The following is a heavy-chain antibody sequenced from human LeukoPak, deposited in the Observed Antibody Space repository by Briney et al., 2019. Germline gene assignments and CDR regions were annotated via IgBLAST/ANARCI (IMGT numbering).Heavy chain of an antibody. D-gene: IGHD1-26*01. J-gene: IGHJ4*02. CDR1: GFTFSSYA. CDR2: ISYDGSNK. CDR3: ARSVSGSYGLFDY. Sequence: GRSLRLSCAASGFTFSSYAMHWVRQAPGKGLEWVAVISYDGSNKYYADSVKGRFTISRDNSKNTLYLQMNSLRAEDTAVYYCARSVSGSYGLFDYWGQGTLVTVSS. V-gene: IGHV3-30*04.